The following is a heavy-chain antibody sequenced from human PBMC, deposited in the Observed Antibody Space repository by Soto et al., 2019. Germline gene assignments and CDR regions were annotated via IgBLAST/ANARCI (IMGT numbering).Heavy chain of an antibody. D-gene: IGHD3-3*01. CDR3: ARVETWTIFGVALSYYYYGMDV. V-gene: IGHV4-38-2*01. Sequence: KTSETLSLTCAVSGYSISSGYYWGWIRQPPGKGLEWIGSIYHSGSTYYNPSLKSRVTISVDTSKNQFSLKLSSVTAADTAVYYCARVETWTIFGVALSYYYYGMDVWGQGTTVTVSS. J-gene: IGHJ6*02. CDR2: IYHSGST. CDR1: GYSISSGYY.